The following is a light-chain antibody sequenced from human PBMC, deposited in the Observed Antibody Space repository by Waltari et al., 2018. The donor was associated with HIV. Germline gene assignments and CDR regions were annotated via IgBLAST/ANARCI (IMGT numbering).Light chain of an antibody. CDR2: QDT. CDR3: QAWDSSTAV. V-gene: IGLV3-1*01. Sequence: SYELTQPPSVSVSPGQTASITCPGDQLGDRYACWYYQKPGQSPLLVIYQDTKRPSGIPERFSGSNSGNTATLTISGTQAMDEADYYCQAWDSSTAVFGGGTKLTVL. CDR1: QLGDRY. J-gene: IGLJ2*01.